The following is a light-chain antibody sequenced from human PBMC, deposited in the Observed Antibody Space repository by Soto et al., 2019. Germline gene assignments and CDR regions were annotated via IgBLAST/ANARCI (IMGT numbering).Light chain of an antibody. Sequence: DIVRSQSPLSLGVTPGEPASISCRSSQSLLYSDGENYLDWYLQKPGQSPQFXIYLASNRESGVHAMFSGSGSGTYFTRKISRVEAEDVGLYYCMQALQTPNTFGQGTRLEIK. J-gene: IGKJ5*01. CDR3: MQALQTPNT. V-gene: IGKV2-28*01. CDR1: QSLLYSDGENY. CDR2: LAS.